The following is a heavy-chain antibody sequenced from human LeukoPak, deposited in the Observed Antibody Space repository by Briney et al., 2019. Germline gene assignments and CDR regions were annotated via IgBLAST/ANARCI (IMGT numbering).Heavy chain of an antibody. CDR2: ISSSGSTI. J-gene: IGHJ4*02. V-gene: IGHV3-48*03. D-gene: IGHD7-27*01. CDR1: GSTFSSYE. CDR3: ARGNWAEDGYFDY. Sequence: GGSLRLSCAASGSTFSSYEMNWVRQAPGKGLEWVSYISSSGSTIYYADSVKGRFTISRDNAKNSLYLQMNSLRVEDTAVYYCARGNWAEDGYFDYWGQGTLVTVSS.